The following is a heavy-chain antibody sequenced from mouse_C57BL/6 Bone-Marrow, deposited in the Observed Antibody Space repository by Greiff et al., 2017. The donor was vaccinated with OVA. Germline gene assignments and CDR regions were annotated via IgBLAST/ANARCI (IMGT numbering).Heavy chain of an antibody. CDR3: ARKGGSSYYSMDY. V-gene: IGHV1-72*01. D-gene: IGHD1-1*01. Sequence: QVQLQQPGAELVMPGASVKLSCKASGYTFTSYWMHWVKQRPGRGLEWIGRIDPNSGGTKYNEKFKSKATLTVDKPSSTPYMQLSNLTTEDSAVYYCARKGGSSYYSMDYWGQGTSVTVSS. CDR1: GYTFTSYW. J-gene: IGHJ4*01. CDR2: IDPNSGGT.